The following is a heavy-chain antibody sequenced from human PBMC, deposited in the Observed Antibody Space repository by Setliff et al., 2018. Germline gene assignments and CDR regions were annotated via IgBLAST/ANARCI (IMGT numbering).Heavy chain of an antibody. D-gene: IGHD1-26*01. CDR2: ISGSGGST. J-gene: IGHJ6*03. V-gene: IGHV3-23*01. Sequence: GGSLRLSCAASGFTFSSYAMSWVRQAPGKGLEWVSAISGSGGSTYYADSVKGRFTTSRDNSKNTLYLQMNSLRAEDTAVYYCARDPNSGSYWNYYYYMDVWGKGTTVTVSS. CDR1: GFTFSSYA. CDR3: ARDPNSGSYWNYYYYMDV.